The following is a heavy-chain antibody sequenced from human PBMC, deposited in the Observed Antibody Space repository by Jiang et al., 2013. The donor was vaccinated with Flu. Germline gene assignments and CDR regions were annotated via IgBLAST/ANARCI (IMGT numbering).Heavy chain of an antibody. Sequence: PGASVKISCKTSGYSFTTYSINWVRQAPGQGLEWMGWINPNTGNPIYAQGFTGRFVFSLDTSVSTAYLQINNLETEDTAVYYCARRSPTDYWGQGTLLTVSS. D-gene: IGHD3-10*01. CDR2: INPNTGNP. CDR1: GYSFTTYS. CDR3: ARRSPTDY. V-gene: IGHV7-4-1*02. J-gene: IGHJ1*01.